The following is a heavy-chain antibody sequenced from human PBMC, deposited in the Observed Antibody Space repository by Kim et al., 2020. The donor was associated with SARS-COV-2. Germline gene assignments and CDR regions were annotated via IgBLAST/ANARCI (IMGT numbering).Heavy chain of an antibody. CDR2: ISGSGDHT. Sequence: GGSLRLSCAASGFTFSTYAMTWVRQAPGKGLECVSGISGSGDHTYHADSVKDRFIISRDNSKNTLYLQMNSLRAEDTALYFCAKDTNSRRWNEYFQHWGQGTLVTVSS. CDR3: AKDTNSRRWNEYFQH. CDR1: GFTFSTYA. J-gene: IGHJ1*01. D-gene: IGHD3-22*01. V-gene: IGHV3-23*01.